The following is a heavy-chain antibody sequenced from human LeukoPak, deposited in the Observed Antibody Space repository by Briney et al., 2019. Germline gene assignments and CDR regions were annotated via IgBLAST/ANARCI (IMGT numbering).Heavy chain of an antibody. D-gene: IGHD3-22*01. CDR3: AREDFRVIVVVIPNKNNWFDP. J-gene: IGHJ5*02. V-gene: IGHV4-39*02. CDR2: IYYSGST. Sequence: PSETLSLTCTVSGGSISSSSYYWGWIRQPPGKGLEWIGSIYYSGSTYYNPSLKSRVTISVDTSKNQFSLKLSSVTAADTAVYYCAREDFRVIVVVIPNKNNWFDPWGQGTLVTVSS. CDR1: GGSISSSSYY.